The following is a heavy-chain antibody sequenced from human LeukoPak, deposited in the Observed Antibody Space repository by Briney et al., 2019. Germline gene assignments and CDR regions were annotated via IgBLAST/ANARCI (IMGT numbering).Heavy chain of an antibody. CDR2: ISAYNGNT. CDR3: ARHDSNAGFDY. Sequence: GASVKVSWKASGYTFTSYGISWGRQAPGKGLEWMGWISAYNGNTNYAQKLQGRVTMTTDTSTSTAYMELRSLRSDDTAVYYCARHDSNAGFDYWGQGTLVTVSS. V-gene: IGHV1-18*01. CDR1: GYTFTSYG. D-gene: IGHD3-22*01. J-gene: IGHJ4*02.